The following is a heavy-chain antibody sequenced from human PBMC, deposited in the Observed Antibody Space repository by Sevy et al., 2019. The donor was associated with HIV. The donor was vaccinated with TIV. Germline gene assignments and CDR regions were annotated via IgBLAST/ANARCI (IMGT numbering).Heavy chain of an antibody. V-gene: IGHV3-48*01. Sequence: GSLRLSCAASGFTFSSYSMNWVRQAPGKGLEWVSYISGSSNTKYYADSVKGRFTISRDNAKNSLYLQMNSLRAEDTAVYYCARDPEQLVGNYFDYWGQGTPVTVSS. CDR1: GFTFSSYS. J-gene: IGHJ4*02. CDR3: ARDPEQLVGNYFDY. CDR2: ISGSSNTK. D-gene: IGHD6-13*01.